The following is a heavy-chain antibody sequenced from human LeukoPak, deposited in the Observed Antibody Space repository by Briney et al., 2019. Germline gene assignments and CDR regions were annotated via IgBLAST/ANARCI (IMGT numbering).Heavy chain of an antibody. Sequence: TGGSLRLSCAASGFTFDDYAMHWVRQAPGKGLEWVSGTSWNSGSIGYADSVKGRFTISRDNAKNSLYLQMNSLRAEDTALYYCAIAPRYGSGQLDWGQGTLVTVSS. CDR2: TSWNSGSI. J-gene: IGHJ4*02. V-gene: IGHV3-9*01. D-gene: IGHD3-10*01. CDR1: GFTFDDYA. CDR3: AIAPRYGSGQLD.